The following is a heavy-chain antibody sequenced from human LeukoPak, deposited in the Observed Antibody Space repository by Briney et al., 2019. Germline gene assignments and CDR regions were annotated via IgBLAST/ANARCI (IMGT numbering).Heavy chain of an antibody. D-gene: IGHD6-13*01. CDR3: ARGGAAAGPWYYYGMDV. CDR1: GYTFTGYY. Sequence: ASVKVSCKASGYTFTGYYMHWVRQAPGQGLEWMGWINPNSGGTNYAQKFQGRVTMTRDTSISTAYMELRSLRSDDTAVYYCARGGAAAGPWYYYGMDVWGQGTTVTVSS. CDR2: INPNSGGT. J-gene: IGHJ6*02. V-gene: IGHV1-2*02.